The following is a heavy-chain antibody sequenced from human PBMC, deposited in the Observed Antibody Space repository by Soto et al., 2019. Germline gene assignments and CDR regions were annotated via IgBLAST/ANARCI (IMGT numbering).Heavy chain of an antibody. Sequence: QVQLVESGGGVVQPGRSLRLSCAASGFTFSSYPMHWVRQAPGKGLEWVAVISYDGSNKYYADSVKGRFTISRDNSKNTLYLQMNSLRAEDTAVYYCARDPVAYCGGDCRTFDYWGQGTLVTVSS. CDR1: GFTFSSYP. CDR2: ISYDGSNK. CDR3: ARDPVAYCGGDCRTFDY. J-gene: IGHJ4*02. V-gene: IGHV3-30-3*01. D-gene: IGHD2-21*02.